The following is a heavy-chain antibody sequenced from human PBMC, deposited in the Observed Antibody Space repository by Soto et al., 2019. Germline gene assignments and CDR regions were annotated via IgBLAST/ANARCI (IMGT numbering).Heavy chain of an antibody. CDR2: TYYRSKWYN. CDR3: ARGAPDSSSWYGVGDCPGRYYYCGMDV. Sequence: SQTLSLTCAISGDSVSSNSAAWNWIRQSPSRGLEWLGRTYYRSKWYNDYAVSVKSRITINPDTSKNQFSLQLNSVTPEDTAVYYCARGAPDSSSWYGVGDCPGRYYYCGMDVWGQGTTVTVSS. V-gene: IGHV6-1*01. J-gene: IGHJ6*02. CDR1: GDSVSSNSAA. D-gene: IGHD6-13*01.